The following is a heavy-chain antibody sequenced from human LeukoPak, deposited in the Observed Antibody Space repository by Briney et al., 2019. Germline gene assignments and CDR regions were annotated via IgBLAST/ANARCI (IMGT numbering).Heavy chain of an antibody. V-gene: IGHV1-69*05. CDR3: ATCGGDCYFDY. Sequence: SVKVSCKASGGTFSSYAISWVRQAPGQGLEWMGGIIPIFGTVNYAQKFQGRVTITTDESTSTAYMELSSLRSEDTAVYYCATCGGDCYFDYWGQGTLVTVSS. CDR1: GGTFSSYA. D-gene: IGHD2-21*02. CDR2: IIPIFGTV. J-gene: IGHJ4*02.